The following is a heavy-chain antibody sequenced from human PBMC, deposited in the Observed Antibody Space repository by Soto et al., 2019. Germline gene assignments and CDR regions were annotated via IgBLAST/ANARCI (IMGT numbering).Heavy chain of an antibody. CDR2: ISFDGRDI. V-gene: IGHV3-30*18. CDR1: GFTFSSFA. D-gene: IGHD3-10*01. CDR3: AKESLDYFDSGRFYAPAFYH. Sequence: QVQLVESGGGVVHPGTSLRLSCVTSGFTFSSFAMDWVRQAPGKGLEWVAAISFDGRDISYRESVKGRFTISRDKFKNTVYLQMNSLRPEDTAVYYCAKESLDYFDSGRFYAPAFYHWGQGTLVTVSS. J-gene: IGHJ4*02.